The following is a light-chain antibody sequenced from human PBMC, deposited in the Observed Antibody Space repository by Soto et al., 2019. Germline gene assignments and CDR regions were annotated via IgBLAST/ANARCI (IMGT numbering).Light chain of an antibody. V-gene: IGLV2-18*02. Sequence: QSALTQPPSVSGSPGQSVTISCTGTSSDVGSYNRVSWYQQPPGTAPKLMIYEVSNRPSGVPDRFSGSKSGNTASLTISGLQAEDEADYYCSSYTSSSTFGYVFGTGTKLTVL. J-gene: IGLJ1*01. CDR2: EVS. CDR3: SSYTSSSTFGYV. CDR1: SSDVGSYNR.